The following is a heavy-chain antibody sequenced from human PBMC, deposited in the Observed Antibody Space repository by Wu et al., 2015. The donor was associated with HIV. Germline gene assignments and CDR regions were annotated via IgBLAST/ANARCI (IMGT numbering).Heavy chain of an antibody. CDR3: ARGSILDMSTASYYYYVLDV. V-gene: IGHV1-8*01. CDR2: MSPNTGSR. Sequence: QVQLIQSGAEVKKPGASVKVSCKASGYTFTSHDINWVRQAPGQGPEWMGWMSPNTGSRGYMEKFDGRITLTRDTSINTAYMELSSLRSDDTAVYYCARGSILDMSTASYYYYVLDVWGQGTTVTVSS. J-gene: IGHJ6*02. D-gene: IGHD5-24*01. CDR1: GYTFTSHD.